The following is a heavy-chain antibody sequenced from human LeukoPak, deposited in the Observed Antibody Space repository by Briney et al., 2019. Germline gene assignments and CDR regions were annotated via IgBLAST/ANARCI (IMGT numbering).Heavy chain of an antibody. J-gene: IGHJ6*03. Sequence: SETLSLTCTVSGGSISSSSYYWGWIRQTPGKGLEWIGSIYYSGSIFYSPSLKSRVTISVDTSKNQISLKLSSVTAADTAVYYCAKYYDFWSGYYYMDVWGKGTTVTVSS. V-gene: IGHV4-39*07. D-gene: IGHD3-3*01. CDR1: GGSISSSSYY. CDR2: IYYSGSI. CDR3: AKYYDFWSGYYYMDV.